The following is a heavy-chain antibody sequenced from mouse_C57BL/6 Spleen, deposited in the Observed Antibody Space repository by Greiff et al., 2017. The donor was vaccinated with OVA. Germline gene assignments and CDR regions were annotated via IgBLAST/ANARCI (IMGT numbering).Heavy chain of an antibody. CDR2: ISSGGSYT. Sequence: EVQLVESGGDLVKPGGSLKLSCAASGFTFSSYGMSWVRQTPDKRLEWVATISSGGSYTYYPDSVKGRFTISRDNAKNTLYLQMSSLKSEDTAMYYCARDGYFDVWGTGTTVTVSS. CDR3: ARDGYFDV. V-gene: IGHV5-6*01. J-gene: IGHJ1*03. CDR1: GFTFSSYG.